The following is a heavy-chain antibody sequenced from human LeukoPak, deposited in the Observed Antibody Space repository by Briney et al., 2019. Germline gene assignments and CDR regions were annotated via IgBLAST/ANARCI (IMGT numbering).Heavy chain of an antibody. CDR1: GGSFSGYY. CDR3: ARRRGQWFGELFLDY. CDR2: INHSGST. V-gene: IGHV4-34*01. D-gene: IGHD3-10*01. J-gene: IGHJ4*02. Sequence: SETLSLTCAVYGGSFSGYYWSWIRQPPGKGLEWIGEINHSGSTNYNPSLKSRVTISVDTSKNQFSLKLSSVTAADTAVYYCARRRGQWFGELFLDYWGQGTLVTVSS.